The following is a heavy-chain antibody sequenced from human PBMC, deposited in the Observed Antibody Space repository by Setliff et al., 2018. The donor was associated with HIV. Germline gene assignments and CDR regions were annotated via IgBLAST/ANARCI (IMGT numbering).Heavy chain of an antibody. CDR2: ISAANGDT. Sequence: ASVKVSCKASGYTFTSYGISWVRQAPGQGLEWMGWISAANGDTNFAQKLQGRVTMTTDTSTSTAYMELRSLRSDDTAVYYCAREGYSVDAFDIWGQGTMVTVSS. D-gene: IGHD4-4*01. CDR1: GYTFTSYG. CDR3: AREGYSVDAFDI. V-gene: IGHV1-18*01. J-gene: IGHJ3*02.